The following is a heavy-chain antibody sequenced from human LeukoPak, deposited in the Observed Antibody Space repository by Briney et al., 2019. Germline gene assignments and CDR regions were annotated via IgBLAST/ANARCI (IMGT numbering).Heavy chain of an antibody. CDR1: SGSISSSNYY. V-gene: IGHV4-61*02. CDR2: ISTIGIT. CDR3: ARDGCGGSCFHYYYYYMDV. D-gene: IGHD2-15*01. Sequence: PLQTLSLTCTVSSGSISSSNYYWSWIRQPAGKGLEWIGRISTIGITNYNPSLNSRVTISIDTSKNQFSLKLSSVTAADTAVYYCARDGCGGSCFHYYYYYMDVWGKGTTVTISS. J-gene: IGHJ6*03.